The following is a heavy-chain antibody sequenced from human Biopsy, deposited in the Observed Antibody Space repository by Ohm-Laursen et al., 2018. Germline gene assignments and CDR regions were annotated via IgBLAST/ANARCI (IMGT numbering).Heavy chain of an antibody. J-gene: IGHJ4*02. Sequence: TLSLTWTVSRDPIRNYYWTWIRQSPGKGLEWIGYIYYTGSTNYNPSVKSRVTISVDTSKNQFSLKLNSVTAADTAVYFCARDSRGGHLNTTLITGKNLDSWGQGILVTVSS. CDR3: ARDSRGGHLNTTLITGKNLDS. CDR2: IYYTGST. D-gene: IGHD3-16*01. CDR1: RDPIRNYY. V-gene: IGHV4-59*01.